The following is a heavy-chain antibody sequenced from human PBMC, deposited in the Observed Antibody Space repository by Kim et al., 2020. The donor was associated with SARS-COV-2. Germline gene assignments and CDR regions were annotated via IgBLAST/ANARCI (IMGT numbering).Heavy chain of an antibody. V-gene: IGHV3-9*01. D-gene: IGHD2-15*01. J-gene: IGHJ4*02. Sequence: GGSLRLSCAASGFTFDDYAMHWVRQAPGKGLEWVSGISWNSGSIGYADSVKGRFTISRDNAKNSLYLQMNSLRAEDTALYYCAKTSGGQSDFDYWGQRTL. CDR3: AKTSGGQSDFDY. CDR2: ISWNSGSI. CDR1: GFTFDDYA.